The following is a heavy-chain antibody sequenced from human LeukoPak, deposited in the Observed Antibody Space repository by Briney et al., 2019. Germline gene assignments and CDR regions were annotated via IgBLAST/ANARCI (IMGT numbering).Heavy chain of an antibody. CDR2: ISYDGSNK. CDR1: GFTFSSYW. CDR3: ARDHPLLWFGEDSFDY. Sequence: PGGSLRLSCAASGFTFSSYWMSWVRQAPGKGLEWVAVISYDGSNKYYADSVKGRFTISRDNSKNRLYLQMNSLRAEDTAVYYCARDHPLLWFGEDSFDYWGQGTLVTVSS. V-gene: IGHV3-30*03. D-gene: IGHD3-10*01. J-gene: IGHJ4*02.